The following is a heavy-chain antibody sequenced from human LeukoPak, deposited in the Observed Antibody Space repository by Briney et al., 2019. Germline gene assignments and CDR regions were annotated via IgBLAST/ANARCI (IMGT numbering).Heavy chain of an antibody. Sequence: ASVKVSCKVSGYTLTELSMHWVRQAPGKGLEWMGGFDPEDGETIYAQKFQGRVTMTEDTSTDTAYMELSSLRSEDTAVYYCVTLDYDILTGYSHFDYWGQGTLVTVSS. CDR1: GYTLTELS. D-gene: IGHD3-9*01. CDR3: VTLDYDILTGYSHFDY. CDR2: FDPEDGET. V-gene: IGHV1-24*01. J-gene: IGHJ4*02.